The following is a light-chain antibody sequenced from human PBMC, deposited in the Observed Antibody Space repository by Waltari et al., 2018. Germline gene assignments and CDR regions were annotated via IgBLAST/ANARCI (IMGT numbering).Light chain of an antibody. CDR1: QSILYSSNTQNY. CDR2: WAS. Sequence: DIVMTQSPDSLAVSLGERATIDCKSSQSILYSSNTQNYLAWYQRKPGQPPKLLIYWASTRESGVPDRFSGSGSGTDFTLTISSLQAEDVAVYYCQQYYSTPPSFGGGTKVEIK. J-gene: IGKJ4*01. CDR3: QQYYSTPPS. V-gene: IGKV4-1*01.